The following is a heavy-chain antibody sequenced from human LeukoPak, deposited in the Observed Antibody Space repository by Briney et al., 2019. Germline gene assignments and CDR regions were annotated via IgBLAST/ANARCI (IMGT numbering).Heavy chain of an antibody. CDR1: GSTFTGHY. CDR2: INPSGGT. V-gene: IGHV1-2*02. D-gene: IGHD6-6*01. J-gene: IGHJ4*02. CDR3: ARDLGWSSSH. Sequence: ASVKLSCKASGSTFTGHYLNWVWLAPGQGLEWMGWINPSGGTTNAQNFQDRVSMTRGTSINTAYRELSGLRSDDTAVYYCARDLGWSSSHWGQGTLVTVSS.